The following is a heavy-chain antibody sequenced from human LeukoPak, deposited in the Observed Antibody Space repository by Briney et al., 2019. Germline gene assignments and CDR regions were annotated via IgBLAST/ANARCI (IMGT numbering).Heavy chain of an antibody. V-gene: IGHV1-46*01. CDR1: GGTFISYA. CDR2: INPSGGST. J-gene: IGHJ4*02. D-gene: IGHD2-2*02. CDR3: ARAKFFGYCSSTSCYKGLGY. Sequence: ASVKVSCKASGGTFISYAISWVRQAPGQGLEWMGIINPSGGSTSYAQKFQGRVTMTRDTSTSTVYMELSSLRSEDTAVYYCARAKFFGYCSSTSCYKGLGYWGQGTLVTVSS.